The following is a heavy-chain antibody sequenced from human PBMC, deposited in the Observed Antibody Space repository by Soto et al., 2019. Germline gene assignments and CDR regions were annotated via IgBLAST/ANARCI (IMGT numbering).Heavy chain of an antibody. CDR1: GGSISSSSYY. V-gene: IGHV3-7*01. CDR3: VRGGRALDI. Sequence: ETLSLTCTVSGGSISSSSYYWGWIRQPPGKGLEWVASIKQDGSDKYYVDSVKGRFSISRDNAKNSLYLQMNSLRAEDTAVYYCVRGGRALDIWGLGTMVTVSS. J-gene: IGHJ3*02. CDR2: IKQDGSDK.